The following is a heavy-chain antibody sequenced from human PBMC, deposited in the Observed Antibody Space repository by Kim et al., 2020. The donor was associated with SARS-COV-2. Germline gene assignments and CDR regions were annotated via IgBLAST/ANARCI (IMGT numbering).Heavy chain of an antibody. CDR1: GFTFSSYA. D-gene: IGHD5-18*01. CDR3: ARDANRRYRYGWTYRYYG. V-gene: IGHV3-30*04. J-gene: IGHJ6*01. Sequence: GGSLRLSCAASGFTFSSYAMYWVRQAPGKGLEWVAVISYDGSNKNYADSVKGRFTISRDNSKNTLYLQMNSLRGEDTAVFYCARDANRRYRYGWTYRYYG. CDR2: ISYDGSNK.